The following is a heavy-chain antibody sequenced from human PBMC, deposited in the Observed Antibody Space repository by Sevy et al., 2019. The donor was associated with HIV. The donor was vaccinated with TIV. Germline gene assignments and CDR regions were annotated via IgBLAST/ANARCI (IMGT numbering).Heavy chain of an antibody. CDR2: ISGSGGST. J-gene: IGHJ4*02. V-gene: IGHV3-23*01. D-gene: IGHD3-22*01. CDR1: GFTFSSYA. Sequence: GGSLRLSCAASGFTFSSYAMSWVRQAPGKGLEWVSAISGSGGSTYYADSVKGRFTISRDNSKNTLYLQMNSLRAEDTAVYYCAKRGGTTMIVVVKEYYFDYWGQGTLVTVSS. CDR3: AKRGGTTMIVVVKEYYFDY.